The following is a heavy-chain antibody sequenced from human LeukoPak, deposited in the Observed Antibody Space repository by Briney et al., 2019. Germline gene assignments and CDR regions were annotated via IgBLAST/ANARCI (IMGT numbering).Heavy chain of an antibody. CDR1: GISLTNYA. V-gene: IGHV3-23*01. D-gene: IGHD3-10*01. J-gene: IGHJ4*02. CDR3: AKRGIVIRGILVIGYHQEAYHYDY. CDR2: ISERGGST. Sequence: GGSLRLSCVVSGISLTNYAMTWVRQAPGRGLEWVSYISERGGSTSYADSVKGRFTISRDTSLNTLYLQMTSLRAEDTAVYFCAKRGIVIRGILVIGYHQEAYHYDYWGQGVLVTVSS.